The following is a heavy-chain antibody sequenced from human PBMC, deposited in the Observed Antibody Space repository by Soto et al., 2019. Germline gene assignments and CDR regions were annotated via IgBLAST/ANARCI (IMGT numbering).Heavy chain of an antibody. J-gene: IGHJ6*02. CDR1: GGSIGSGDYY. D-gene: IGHD3-3*01. V-gene: IGHV4-30-4*01. CDR3: ARDKRITIFGVVIEGDPTDYYGMDV. Sequence: SETLSLTCTVSGGSIGSGDYYWSWIRQPPGKGLEWIGYIYYSGSTYYNPSLKSRVTISVDTSKNQFSLKLSSVTAADTAVYYCARDKRITIFGVVIEGDPTDYYGMDVWGQGTTVTVSS. CDR2: IYYSGST.